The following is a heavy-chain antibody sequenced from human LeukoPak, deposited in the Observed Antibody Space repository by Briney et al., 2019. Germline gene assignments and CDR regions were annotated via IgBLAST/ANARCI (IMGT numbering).Heavy chain of an antibody. CDR2: ISSSGNTI. J-gene: IGHJ4*01. Sequence: PGGSLRLSCAASGFTFSNYEMNWVRQAPGKGLERVSYISSSGNTIHYADSVKGRFTISRDNAKNSLYLQMNSLRAADTAVYYCATDPIGVFGTHFNNWGQGTLVTVSS. D-gene: IGHD6-19*01. V-gene: IGHV3-48*03. CDR3: ATDPIGVFGTHFNN. CDR1: GFTFSNYE.